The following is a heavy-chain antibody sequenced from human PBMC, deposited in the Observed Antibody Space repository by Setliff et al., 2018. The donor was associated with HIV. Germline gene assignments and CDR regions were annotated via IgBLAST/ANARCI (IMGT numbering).Heavy chain of an antibody. Sequence: GASVKVSCKASGYMFTSYGIGWVRQAPGQGLEWMAWISTYNGNTNYAPQFQGRVTMTRDTSASTVYLELRSLRSEDTAVYFCASKGGSENYPDSDAFNIWGQGTLVTVS. V-gene: IGHV1-18*01. J-gene: IGHJ3*02. CDR1: GYMFTSYG. D-gene: IGHD3-10*01. CDR3: ASKGGSENYPDSDAFNI. CDR2: ISTYNGNT.